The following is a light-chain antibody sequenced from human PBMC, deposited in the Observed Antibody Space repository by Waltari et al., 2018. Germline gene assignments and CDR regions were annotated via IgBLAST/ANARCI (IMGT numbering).Light chain of an antibody. CDR2: DVN. CDR3: CSYTGSYTYVV. Sequence: QSALTQPRSVSGSPGQSVTISCTGTSSDVGGYNHFSWYQQHPGKAPKLMIYDVNKRPSGVPDRFSGSKSDNTASLTISGLQPEDEADYSCCSYTGSYTYVVFGGGTKLTVL. V-gene: IGLV2-11*01. J-gene: IGLJ2*01. CDR1: SSDVGGYNH.